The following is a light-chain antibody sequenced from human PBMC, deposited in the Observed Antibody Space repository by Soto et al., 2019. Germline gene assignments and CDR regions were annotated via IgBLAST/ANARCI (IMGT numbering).Light chain of an antibody. CDR3: SSYTSNTPYV. V-gene: IGLV2-14*01. CDR2: EVS. CDR1: SSDVGGYNS. Sequence: QSALTQPASVSGSPGQSISISCTGSSSDVGGYNSVSWYQQHPGKAPKLMIYEVSYRPPGVSNRFSGSKSGNTASLTISGLQSEDEADYYCSSYTSNTPYVFGTGTKLTVL. J-gene: IGLJ1*01.